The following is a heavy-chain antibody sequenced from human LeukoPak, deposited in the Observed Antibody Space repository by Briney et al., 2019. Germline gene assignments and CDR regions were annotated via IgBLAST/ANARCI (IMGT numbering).Heavy chain of an antibody. Sequence: ASVKVSCKASGFTFTSSAVQWVRQARGQRLEWIGWIVVGSGNTNYAQKFQERVTITRDMSTSTAYMELSSLRSEDTAVYYCARRSHRGRAPDYWGQGTLVTVSS. V-gene: IGHV1-58*01. CDR2: IVVGSGNT. J-gene: IGHJ4*02. CDR1: GFTFTSSA. D-gene: IGHD3-10*01. CDR3: ARRSHRGRAPDY.